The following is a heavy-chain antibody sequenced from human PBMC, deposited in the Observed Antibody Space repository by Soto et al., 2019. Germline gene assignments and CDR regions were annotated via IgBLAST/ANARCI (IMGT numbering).Heavy chain of an antibody. CDR2: IDPSDSYT. D-gene: IGHD3-22*01. Sequence: PGESLKLSCNGSGYSFTSYWISWVRQMPGKGLEWMGRIDPSDSYTNYSPSCQGHVTISADKSISTAYLQWSSLKASDTAMYYCASLDSSGYGTGYYFDYWGQGTLVTVS. V-gene: IGHV5-10-1*01. CDR1: GYSFTSYW. CDR3: ASLDSSGYGTGYYFDY. J-gene: IGHJ4*02.